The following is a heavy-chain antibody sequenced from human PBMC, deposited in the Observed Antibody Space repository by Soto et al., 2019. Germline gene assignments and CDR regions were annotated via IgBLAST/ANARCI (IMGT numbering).Heavy chain of an antibody. CDR1: GGTFSNYG. J-gene: IGHJ4*02. D-gene: IGHD3-22*01. Sequence: GASVKVSCKASGGTFSNYGVNWVRQAPGQGLEWMGGIIPIFDTANYAQKFQGRVTMTTDTSTSTAYMELTSLRSDDTAVYYCARVSYDSSGYCYYSDYWGQGTLVTVSS. V-gene: IGHV1-69*05. CDR3: ARVSYDSSGYCYYSDY. CDR2: IIPIFDTA.